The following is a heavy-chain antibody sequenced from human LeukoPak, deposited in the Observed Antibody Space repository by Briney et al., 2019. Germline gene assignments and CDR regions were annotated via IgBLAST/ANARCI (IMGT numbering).Heavy chain of an antibody. V-gene: IGHV3-23*01. J-gene: IGHJ4*02. D-gene: IGHD5-12*01. CDR3: AKDGGYDTPDY. Sequence: GGSLRLSCAASGFTFSSYGMSWVRQAPGKGLEWVSAISGSGGSTYYADSVKRRFTISRDNSKNTLHLQMNSLRAEDTAVYYFAKDGGYDTPDYWGQGTLVIVSS. CDR1: GFTFSSYG. CDR2: ISGSGGST.